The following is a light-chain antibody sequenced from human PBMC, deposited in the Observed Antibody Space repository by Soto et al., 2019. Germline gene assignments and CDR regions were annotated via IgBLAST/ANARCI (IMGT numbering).Light chain of an antibody. V-gene: IGKV3-20*01. CDR3: QQYGSSSWT. CDR2: CAS. J-gene: IGKJ1*01. CDR1: QSVSSIY. Sequence: EIVLTQSPGTLSLSPGERATLSCRASQSVSSIYLAWYQHKPGQAPRLLIYCASSRATGIPDRFSGSGSGTDFTLTISRLEPEDFAVYYCQQYGSSSWTFGRGTTVEIK.